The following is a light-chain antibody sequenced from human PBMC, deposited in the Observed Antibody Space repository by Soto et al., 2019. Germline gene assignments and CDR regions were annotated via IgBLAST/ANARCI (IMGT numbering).Light chain of an antibody. CDR2: TTS. J-gene: IGKJ5*01. CDR3: QQANSFPIT. V-gene: IGKV1-12*01. CDR1: QGINRW. Sequence: DIQMTQSPSFMSASVGDRVTVTCRASQGINRWLAWYQQKPGKAPKLLIYTTSTLASGVPSRLSGSGSGTDFTLTLSSLQPEDFATYYCQQANSFPITFGQGTRLEIK.